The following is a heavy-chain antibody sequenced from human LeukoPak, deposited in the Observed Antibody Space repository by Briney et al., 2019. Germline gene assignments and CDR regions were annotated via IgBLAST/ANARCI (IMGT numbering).Heavy chain of an antibody. D-gene: IGHD2-15*01. V-gene: IGHV4-34*01. CDR3: AGSDAGKDRWFDP. CDR1: GGSISGYY. Sequence: SETLSLTCTVSGGSISGYYWSWIRQPPGKGREWIGEINHSGSTNYNPSLKSRVTISVDTSKNQFSLKLSSVTAADTAVYYCAGSDAGKDRWFDPWGQGTLVTVSS. CDR2: INHSGST. J-gene: IGHJ5*02.